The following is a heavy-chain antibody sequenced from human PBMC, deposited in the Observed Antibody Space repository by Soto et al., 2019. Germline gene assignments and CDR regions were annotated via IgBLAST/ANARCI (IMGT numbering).Heavy chain of an antibody. CDR2: MNPNSGNT. J-gene: IGHJ6*03. Sequence: QVQLVQSGAEVKKPGASVKVSCKASGYTFTSYDINWVRQATGQGLEWMGWMNPNSGNTGYAQKFKGRVTMTRNTSISTAYMELSSLRSEDTAVYYCARGVHGGYDYDYYYYMDVWGKGTTVTVSS. CDR3: ARGVHGGYDYDYYYYMDV. CDR1: GYTFTSYD. V-gene: IGHV1-8*01. D-gene: IGHD5-12*01.